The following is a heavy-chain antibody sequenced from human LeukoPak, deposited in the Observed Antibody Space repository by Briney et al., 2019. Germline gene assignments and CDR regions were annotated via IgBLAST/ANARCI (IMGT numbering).Heavy chain of an antibody. J-gene: IGHJ3*02. CDR2: INSDGSST. CDR1: GFTFSSYW. CDR3: ARAVYGFDAFDI. D-gene: IGHD4-17*01. V-gene: IGHV3-74*01. Sequence: GGSLRLSCAASGFTFSSYWMHWVRQGPGKGLVWVSGINSDGSSTNYADSVKGRFTISRDNAKNSLYLQMNSLRAEDTAVYYCARAVYGFDAFDIWGQGTMVTVSS.